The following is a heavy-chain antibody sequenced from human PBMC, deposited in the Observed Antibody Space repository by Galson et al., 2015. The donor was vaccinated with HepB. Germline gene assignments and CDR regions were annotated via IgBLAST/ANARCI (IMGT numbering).Heavy chain of an antibody. CDR3: ASCIAAAEIFDY. Sequence: SVKVSCKASGYTFTSYGISWVRQAPGQGLEWMGWISAYNGNTNYAQKLQGRVTITRDTSASTAYMELSSLRSEDTAVYYCASCIAAAEIFDYWGQGTLVTVSS. D-gene: IGHD6-13*01. CDR2: ISAYNGNT. V-gene: IGHV1-18*01. J-gene: IGHJ4*02. CDR1: GYTFTSYG.